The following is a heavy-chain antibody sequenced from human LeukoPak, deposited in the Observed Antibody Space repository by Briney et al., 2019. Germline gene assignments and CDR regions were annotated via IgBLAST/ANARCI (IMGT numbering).Heavy chain of an antibody. V-gene: IGHV3-11*04. CDR2: ISSSGSTI. D-gene: IGHD6-13*01. CDR3: ARESGSSSWHDPYYFDY. Sequence: GGSLRLSCAASGFTFSDYYVSWIRQAPGKGLEWVSYISSSGSTIYYADSVKGRFTISRDNAKNSLYLQMNSLRAEDTAVYYCARESGSSSWHDPYYFDYWGQGTLVTVSS. J-gene: IGHJ4*02. CDR1: GFTFSDYY.